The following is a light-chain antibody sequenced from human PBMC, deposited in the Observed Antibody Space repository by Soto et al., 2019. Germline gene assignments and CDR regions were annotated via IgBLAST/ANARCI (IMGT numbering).Light chain of an antibody. CDR2: EVS. Sequence: QSALTQPPSASGSPGQSVTVFCTGTSSDVGGYNYVSWYQQHPGKAPKLMISEVSKRPSGVPDRFSGSKSGNTASLTVSVLQAEDEADYYCSSYAGSNTVFGVGTKLTVL. J-gene: IGLJ2*01. CDR1: SSDVGGYNY. CDR3: SSYAGSNTV. V-gene: IGLV2-8*01.